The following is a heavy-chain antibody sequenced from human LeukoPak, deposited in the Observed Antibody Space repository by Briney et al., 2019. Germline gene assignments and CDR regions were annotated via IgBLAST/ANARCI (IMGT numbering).Heavy chain of an antibody. J-gene: IGHJ5*02. CDR1: GGSISSYY. CDR2: ISTSGST. Sequence: SSETLSLTCTVSGGSISSYYWSWIRQPAGKGLESIGHISTSGSTNYNPSLKSRVTMSVDTSKNQFSLKLSSVTAADTAVYYCARVGYCSGGSCLNWFDPWGRGTLVTVSS. D-gene: IGHD2-15*01. V-gene: IGHV4-4*07. CDR3: ARVGYCSGGSCLNWFDP.